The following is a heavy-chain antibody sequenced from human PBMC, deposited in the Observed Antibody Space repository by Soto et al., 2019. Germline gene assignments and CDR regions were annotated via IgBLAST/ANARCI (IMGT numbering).Heavy chain of an antibody. CDR1: GFTFSSYG. J-gene: IGHJ4*02. CDR2: ISGSGGST. Sequence: GGSLRLSCAASGFTFSSYGMSWVRQAPGKGLEWVSAISGSGGSTYYADSVKGRFTISRDNSKNTLYLQMNSLRGEETAVYYFAKVEVRDCSGSGCYSDSWGQGTLVTVSS. V-gene: IGHV3-23*01. CDR3: AKVEVRDCSGSGCYSDS. D-gene: IGHD2-15*01.